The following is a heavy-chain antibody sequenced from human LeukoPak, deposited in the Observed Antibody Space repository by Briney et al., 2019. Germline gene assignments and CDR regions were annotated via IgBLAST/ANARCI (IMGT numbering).Heavy chain of an antibody. D-gene: IGHD6-19*01. V-gene: IGHV3-9*01. CDR1: GFTFDDYA. J-gene: IGHJ4*02. CDR2: ITWSSGSV. CDR3: AKDTGGGWSYLDY. Sequence: PGGSLRLSCAASGFTFDDYAMIWVRQAPGKGLEWVSGITWSSGSVVYADSVKGRLTVSRDNAKSSLYLQMNSLRAEDTALYYCAKDTGGGWSYLDYWGQGTLVTVSS.